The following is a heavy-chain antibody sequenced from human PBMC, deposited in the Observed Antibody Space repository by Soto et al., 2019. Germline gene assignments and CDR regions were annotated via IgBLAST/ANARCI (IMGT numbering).Heavy chain of an antibody. CDR3: AREQYNWKL. CDR2: VYHTENT. J-gene: IGHJ4*02. Sequence: SETLSLTCSVSGVSITNYYWTWIRHSPGKGLEWIGYVYHTENTYYNPSLRSRVTISLDTSKNQVSLRLRSVTAADTAVYYCAREQYNWKLWGQGTLVTVSS. V-gene: IGHV4-59*01. D-gene: IGHD1-20*01. CDR1: GVSITNYY.